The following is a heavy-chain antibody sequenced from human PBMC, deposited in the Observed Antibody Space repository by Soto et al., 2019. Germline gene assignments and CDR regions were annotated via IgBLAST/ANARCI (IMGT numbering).Heavy chain of an antibody. CDR1: GGSISSSSYY. CDR2: IYYSGST. Sequence: PSETLSLTCTVSGGSISSSSYYWGWIRQPPGKGLEWIGSIYYSGSTYYNPSLKSRVTISVDTSKNQFSLKLSSVTAADTAVYYCARDVLYSTSRIDSRGQGTLVTVSS. CDR3: ARDVLYSTSRIDS. D-gene: IGHD6-6*01. V-gene: IGHV4-39*02. J-gene: IGHJ4*02.